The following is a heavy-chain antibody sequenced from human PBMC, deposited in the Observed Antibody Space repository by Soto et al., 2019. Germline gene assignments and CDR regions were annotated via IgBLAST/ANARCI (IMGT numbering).Heavy chain of an antibody. CDR3: ARDIVVVVAAAPAFDI. CDR1: CGSISSGDYY. CDR2: IYYSGST. V-gene: IGHV4-30-4*01. Sequence: PSETLSLTCTVSCGSISSGDYYWGWIRQPPGKGLEWIGYIYYSGSTYYNPSLKSRVNISVDTSKNQFSLKLSSVTAADTAVYYCARDIVVVVAAAPAFDIWGQGTMVTVSS. J-gene: IGHJ3*02. D-gene: IGHD2-15*01.